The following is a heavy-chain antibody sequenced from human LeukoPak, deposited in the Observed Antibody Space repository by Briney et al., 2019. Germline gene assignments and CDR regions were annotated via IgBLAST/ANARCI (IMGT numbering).Heavy chain of an antibody. CDR3: AREVGYSTSFYGRFDP. V-gene: IGHV1-2*06. Sequence: ASVKVSCKASGYIFTGNYIHWVRQAPGQGLEWMGRINPNTGATTFAQNFQGRVTMTKDMSITTVYMELSALTSDDTAVFYCAREVGYSTSFYGRFDPWGQGTLVTVSS. D-gene: IGHD5/OR15-5a*01. CDR1: GYIFTGNY. J-gene: IGHJ5*02. CDR2: INPNTGAT.